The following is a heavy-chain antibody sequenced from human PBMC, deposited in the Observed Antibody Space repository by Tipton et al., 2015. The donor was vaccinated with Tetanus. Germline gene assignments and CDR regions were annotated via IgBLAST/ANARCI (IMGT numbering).Heavy chain of an antibody. CDR3: GRGLKFYFDGGPCDY. D-gene: IGHD3-9*01. J-gene: IGHJ4*02. CDR2: ISSSSAYI. V-gene: IGHV3-21*04. CDR1: GFTFSAFT. Sequence: SLRLSCTGSGFTFSAFTLHWVRQAPGKGLEWVSAISSSSAYIYYADSVKGRFTIFRDNDKKSVYLQMNSLGADDTAVYYCGRGLKFYFDGGPCDYWGPGTVVTVSS.